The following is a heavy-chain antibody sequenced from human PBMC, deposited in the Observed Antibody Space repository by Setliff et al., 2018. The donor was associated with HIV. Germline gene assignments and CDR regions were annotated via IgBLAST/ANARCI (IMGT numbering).Heavy chain of an antibody. CDR1: GASISSSTDY. CDR3: ARTRGGIVDY. J-gene: IGHJ4*02. V-gene: IGHV4-39*07. D-gene: IGHD3-22*01. CDR2: RYYSGST. Sequence: PSETLSLTCTVSGASISSSTDYWGWIRQSPGKGLEWIGSRYYSGSTYQNPSLKSRVTIPVDTSKNQFSLKLSSVTAADTAVYYCARTRGGIVDYWGQGTLVTVSS.